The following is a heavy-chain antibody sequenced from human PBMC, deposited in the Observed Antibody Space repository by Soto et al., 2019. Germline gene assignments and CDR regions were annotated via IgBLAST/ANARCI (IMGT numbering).Heavy chain of an antibody. CDR1: GGTFSRHA. D-gene: IGHD3-22*01. Sequence: QVQLVQSGAEVRKPGSSVNVSCKASGGTFSRHAISWVRQAPGQGLEWMGGIIPIFGTANHAQKFQARVTIIADESTRTVYMELSSLRSEDTAMYYCARGWGYDSNDYYYAYWGQGTLGIVSS. V-gene: IGHV1-69*01. CDR2: IIPIFGTA. J-gene: IGHJ4*02. CDR3: ARGWGYDSNDYYYAY.